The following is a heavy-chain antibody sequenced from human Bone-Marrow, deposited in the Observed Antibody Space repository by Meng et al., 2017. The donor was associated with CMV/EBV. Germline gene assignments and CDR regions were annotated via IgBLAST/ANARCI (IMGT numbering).Heavy chain of an antibody. V-gene: IGHV4-34*01. Sequence: GSLRLSCAVYGGSFSGYYWSWIRQPPGKGLEWIGEINHSGSTNYNPSLKSRVTISVDTSKNQFSLKLSSVTAADTAVYYCARDHEAHYYGSGGWFDPWGQGTLVTVSS. J-gene: IGHJ5*02. D-gene: IGHD3-10*01. CDR2: INHSGST. CDR3: ARDHEAHYYGSGGWFDP. CDR1: GGSFSGYY.